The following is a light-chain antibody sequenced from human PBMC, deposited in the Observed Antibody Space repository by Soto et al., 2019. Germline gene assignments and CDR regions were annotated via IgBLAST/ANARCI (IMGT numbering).Light chain of an antibody. Sequence: EIVLTQSPATRSLSPGERATLSCGASQGVSSYLAWYPQTPGQAPSLLIYDVPARGTGIPARFIGSGAGPECTRAITSLEHEDVHVASCPQRSDLTITFGQGTRLEIK. V-gene: IGKV3D-11*01. J-gene: IGKJ5*01. CDR1: QGVSSY. CDR3: PQRSDLTIT. CDR2: DVP.